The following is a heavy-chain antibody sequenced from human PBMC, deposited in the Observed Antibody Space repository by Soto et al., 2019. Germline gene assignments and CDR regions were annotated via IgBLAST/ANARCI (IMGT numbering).Heavy chain of an antibody. D-gene: IGHD6-13*01. V-gene: IGHV1-18*01. CDR2: ISAYNGNT. CDR1: GYPFTTYG. CDR3: ARDHSSSPNWFDP. Sequence: ASVKVSCKASGYPFTTYGITWVRQAPGQGLEWMGWISAYNGNTNYAQKLQGRVTMTTDTSTSTAYMELRSLRSDDTAAYYCARDHSSSPNWFDPWGQGTLVTVSS. J-gene: IGHJ5*02.